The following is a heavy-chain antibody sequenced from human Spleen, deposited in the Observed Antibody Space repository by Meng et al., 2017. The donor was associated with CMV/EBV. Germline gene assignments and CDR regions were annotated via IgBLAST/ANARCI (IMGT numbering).Heavy chain of an antibody. CDR3: ARDMGYGSGSYYKPFDY. Sequence: GESLKISCVVSGFRFRDVWMSWVRQAPGKGLEWVSSISSSSSYIYYADSVKGRFTISRDNAKNSLYLQMNSLRAEDTAVYYCARDMGYGSGSYYKPFDYWGQGTLVTVSS. V-gene: IGHV3-21*01. J-gene: IGHJ4*02. CDR1: GFRFRDVW. D-gene: IGHD3-10*01. CDR2: ISSSSSYI.